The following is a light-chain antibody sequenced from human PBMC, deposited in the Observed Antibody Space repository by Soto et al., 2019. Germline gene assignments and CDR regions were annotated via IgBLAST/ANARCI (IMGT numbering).Light chain of an antibody. Sequence: EIVLTQSPGTLSLSPGERATLSCRASQSVSSSYLAWYQQKPGQAPRHLIYGASSRAIGIPDRFSGSWSGTDFTPSTSRMEREDFAVYCCQRYDSLSVTFGPGTKVDIK. CDR1: QSVSSSY. CDR3: QRYDSLSVT. V-gene: IGKV3-20*01. J-gene: IGKJ3*01. CDR2: GAS.